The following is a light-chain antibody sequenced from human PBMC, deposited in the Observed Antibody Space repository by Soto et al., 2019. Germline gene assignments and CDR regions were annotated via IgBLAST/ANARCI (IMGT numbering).Light chain of an antibody. V-gene: IGKV3-20*01. CDR1: QSVSSY. J-gene: IGKJ1*01. CDR3: QQYGNSPWT. Sequence: EIVVTQSPATLSVSPGEGATLSCRASQSVSSYLAWYQQKPGQAPRLLIYGASSRATGIPDRFSGSGSGTDFTLTISRLEPEDFTVYYCQQYGNSPWTFGQGTKV. CDR2: GAS.